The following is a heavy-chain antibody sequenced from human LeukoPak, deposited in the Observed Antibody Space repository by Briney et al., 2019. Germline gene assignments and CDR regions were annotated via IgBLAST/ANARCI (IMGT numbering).Heavy chain of an antibody. D-gene: IGHD3-22*01. CDR3: ATSYDSSGYYPFDY. V-gene: IGHV3-64*01. CDR2: ISSNGGST. CDR1: GFTFSSYA. Sequence: GGSLRLSCAASGFTFSSYAMHWVRQAPGKGLEYVSAISSNGGSTYYANSVKGRFTISRDNSKNTLYLQMGSLRAEDMAVYYCATSYDSSGYYPFDYWGQGTLVTVSS. J-gene: IGHJ4*02.